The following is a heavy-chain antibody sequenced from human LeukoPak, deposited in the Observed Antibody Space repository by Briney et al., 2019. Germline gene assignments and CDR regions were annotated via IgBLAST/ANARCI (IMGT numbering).Heavy chain of an antibody. D-gene: IGHD3-3*01. CDR3: ARVIQGYDFWSGYYDDEYYFDY. J-gene: IGHJ4*02. CDR2: ISAYNGNT. Sequence: EASVKVSCKASGYTFINYGISWVRQAPGQGLEWMGRISAYNGNTNYAQKLQGRVTMTTDTSTSTAYMELRSLRSDDTAVYYCARVIQGYDFWSGYYDDEYYFDYWGQGTLVTVSS. V-gene: IGHV1-18*01. CDR1: GYTFINYG.